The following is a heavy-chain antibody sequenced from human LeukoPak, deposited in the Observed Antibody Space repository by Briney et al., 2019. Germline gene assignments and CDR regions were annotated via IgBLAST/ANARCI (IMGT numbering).Heavy chain of an antibody. Sequence: GGSLRLSCAASGFRFRNYWMSCVRQAPGKGLEWVANINQDASEKNYVDSVKGRFIISRDNAKNSLYLQMNSLRAEDTAVYYCARGHHGMDVWGQGTTVTVSS. CDR2: INQDASEK. CDR1: GFRFRNYW. V-gene: IGHV3-7*05. D-gene: IGHD5-12*01. CDR3: ARGHHGMDV. J-gene: IGHJ6*02.